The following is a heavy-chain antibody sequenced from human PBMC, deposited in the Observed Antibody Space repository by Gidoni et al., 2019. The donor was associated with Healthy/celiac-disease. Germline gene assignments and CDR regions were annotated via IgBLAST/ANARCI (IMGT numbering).Heavy chain of an antibody. CDR1: GFPFSSYS. CDR2: ISSSSSYI. D-gene: IGHD3-10*01. J-gene: IGHJ4*02. Sequence: EVQLVESGGGLVKPGGSLRLSCSASGFPFSSYSMNWVRQAPGKGLEWVSSISSSSSYIYYADSVKGRFTISRDNAKNSLYLQMNSLRAEDTAVYYCARVEYHGSNGFDYWGQGTLVTVSS. V-gene: IGHV3-21*01. CDR3: ARVEYHGSNGFDY.